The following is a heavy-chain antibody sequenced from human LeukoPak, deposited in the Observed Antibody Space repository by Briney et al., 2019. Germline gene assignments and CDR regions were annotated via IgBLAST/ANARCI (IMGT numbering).Heavy chain of an antibody. CDR3: ARGNGYTYFYAPEYYFDY. CDR2: ISSGGNTI. Sequence: GGSLRLSCAASGFTFSDYYTTWIRQAPGKGLEWVSYISSGGNTIFYTDSVKGRFTISRDNAKNSLYLQMNSLRAEDTAVYYCARGNGYTYFYAPEYYFDYWGQGTLVTVSS. CDR1: GFTFSDYY. D-gene: IGHD5-18*01. J-gene: IGHJ4*02. V-gene: IGHV3-11*01.